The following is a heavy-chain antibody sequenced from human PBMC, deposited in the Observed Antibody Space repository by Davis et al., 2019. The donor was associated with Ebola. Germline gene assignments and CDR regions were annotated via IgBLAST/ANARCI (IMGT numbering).Heavy chain of an antibody. J-gene: IGHJ6*02. CDR3: ARGGYSYGYNYYYGMDV. Sequence: SETLSLTCAVSGGSISSSNWWSWVRQPPGKGLEWIGSIYYSGSTYYNPSLKSRVTISADTSKNQFSLKLSSVTAADTAVYYCARGGYSYGYNYYYGMDVWGQGTTVTVSS. CDR1: GGSISSSNW. V-gene: IGHV4-4*02. CDR2: IYYSGST. D-gene: IGHD5-18*01.